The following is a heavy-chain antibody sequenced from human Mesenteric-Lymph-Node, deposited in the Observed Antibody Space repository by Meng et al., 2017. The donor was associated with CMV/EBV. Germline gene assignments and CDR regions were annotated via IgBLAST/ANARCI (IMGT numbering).Heavy chain of an antibody. CDR2: ISTSGATV. CDR1: GFTFTDYY. J-gene: IGHJ5*02. Sequence: GESLKISCAASGFTFTDYYLNWIRQAPGKGLEWVSYISTSGATVYYADSVKGRFTISRDNAKNSLYLQMNSLRAEDTGVYYCARENCRGSSCYQQRRNWFDPWGQGTLVTVSS. CDR3: ARENCRGSSCYQQRRNWFDP. D-gene: IGHD2-2*01. V-gene: IGHV3-11*01.